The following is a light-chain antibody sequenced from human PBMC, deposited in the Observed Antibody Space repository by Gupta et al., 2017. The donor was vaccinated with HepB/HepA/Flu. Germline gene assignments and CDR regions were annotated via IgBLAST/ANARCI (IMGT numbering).Light chain of an antibody. J-gene: IGLJ2*01. CDR2: EVD. CDR1: SNDIGLYKY. CDR3: SSYAASNSVV. Sequence: QSALTQPPSASGSPGQSVTISCTGTSNDIGLYKYVSWYQQHPAKAPKLMIYEVDRRPSGVPDRFSGSKSGNTASLTVSGLQAEDEADYYCSSYAASNSVVFGGGTKLTVL. V-gene: IGLV2-8*01.